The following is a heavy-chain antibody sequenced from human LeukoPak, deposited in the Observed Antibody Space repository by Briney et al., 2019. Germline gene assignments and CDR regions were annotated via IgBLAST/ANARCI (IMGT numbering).Heavy chain of an antibody. CDR1: GFTFSSNA. V-gene: IGHV3-23*01. D-gene: IGHD2-2*01. J-gene: IGHJ4*02. Sequence: GGSLRLSCAASGFTFSSNAMSWVRQAPGKGLEWVSAISINGGSTYYADSVKGRFTISRDNSENTLYLQMNSLRAEDTAVYYCAKGGYCSSTSCYGYFDSWGQGTLVTVSS. CDR3: AKGGYCSSTSCYGYFDS. CDR2: ISINGGST.